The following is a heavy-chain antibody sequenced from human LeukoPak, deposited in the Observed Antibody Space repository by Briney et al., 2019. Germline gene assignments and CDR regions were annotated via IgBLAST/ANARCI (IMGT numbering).Heavy chain of an antibody. J-gene: IGHJ4*02. D-gene: IGHD1-26*01. CDR1: GFTFSSYD. Sequence: GGSLRLSCAASGFTFSSYDMHWVRQATGKGLEWVSAIGTAGDTYYPGSVKGRFTISRENAKNSLYLQMNSLRAGDTAVYYCARGRVGATSLDYWGQGTLVTVSS. V-gene: IGHV3-13*01. CDR2: IGTAGDT. CDR3: ARGRVGATSLDY.